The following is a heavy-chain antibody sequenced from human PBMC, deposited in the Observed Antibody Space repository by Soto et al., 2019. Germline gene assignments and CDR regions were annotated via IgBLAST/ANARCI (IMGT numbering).Heavy chain of an antibody. D-gene: IGHD2-2*01. Sequence: GGSLRLSCAASGFTFSSYAMSWVRQAPGKGLEWVSAISGSGGSTYYADSVKGRFTISRDNSKNTLYLQMNSLRAEDTAVYYCAKDAPVPAAMLARIHDAFDIWGQGTMVTVSS. CDR2: ISGSGGST. J-gene: IGHJ3*02. CDR1: GFTFSSYA. CDR3: AKDAPVPAAMLARIHDAFDI. V-gene: IGHV3-23*01.